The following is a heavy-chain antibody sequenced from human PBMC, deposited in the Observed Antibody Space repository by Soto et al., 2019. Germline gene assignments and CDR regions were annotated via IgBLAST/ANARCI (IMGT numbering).Heavy chain of an antibody. V-gene: IGHV3-30-3*01. D-gene: IGHD4-17*01. CDR1: SLSFSISP. CDR2: ISYDGTNK. J-gene: IGHJ4*02. CDR3: ARHPKTYGGQHWAFNYFDS. Sequence: SLRLSCAASSLSFSISPVHWVRQAPGKGPEWVALISYDGTNKFYADSVKGRFTISRDNSKSTLYLQVDSLRPEDAAVYYCARHPKTYGGQHWAFNYFDSWGQGTLVTVSS.